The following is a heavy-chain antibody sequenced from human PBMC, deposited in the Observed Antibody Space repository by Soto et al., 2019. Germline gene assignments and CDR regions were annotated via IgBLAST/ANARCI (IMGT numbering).Heavy chain of an antibody. Sequence: SVKLSCKASGYTFTSYGVSWVRQAPGQGLEWMGGIIPIFGTANYAQKFQGRVTITADESTSTAYMELSSLRSEDTAVYYCASSKDYYYGMDVWGQGTTVTVSS. CDR3: ASSKDYYYGMDV. CDR1: GYTFTSYG. CDR2: IIPIFGTA. V-gene: IGHV1-69*13. J-gene: IGHJ6*02.